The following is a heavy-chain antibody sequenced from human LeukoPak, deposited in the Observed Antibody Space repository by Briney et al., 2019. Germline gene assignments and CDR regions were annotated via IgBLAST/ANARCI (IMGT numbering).Heavy chain of an antibody. V-gene: IGHV4-39*01. CDR2: IYYSGST. CDR3: ARTGYCSSTSCYPTNAFDI. Sequence: PSETLSLTCTVSGGSISSSSYYWGWIRQPPGKGLEWIGSIYYSGSTYYNPSLKSRVTISVDTSKNQFSLKLSSVTAADTAVYYCARTGYCSSTSCYPTNAFDIWGQETMVTVSS. J-gene: IGHJ3*02. CDR1: GGSISSSSYY. D-gene: IGHD2-2*01.